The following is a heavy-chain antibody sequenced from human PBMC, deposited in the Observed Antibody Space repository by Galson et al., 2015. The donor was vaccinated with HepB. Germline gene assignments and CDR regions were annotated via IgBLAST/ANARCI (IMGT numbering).Heavy chain of an antibody. CDR1: GFTFSSYW. CDR3: ARFILLVGATEYYYYGMDV. CDR2: IKQDGSEK. V-gene: IGHV3-7*03. J-gene: IGHJ6*02. Sequence: SLRLSCAASGFTFSSYWMSWVRQAPGKGLEWVANIKQDGSEKYYVDSVKGRFTISRDNAKNSLYLQMNSLRAEDTAVYYCARFILLVGATEYYYYGMDVWGQGTTVTVSS. D-gene: IGHD1-26*01.